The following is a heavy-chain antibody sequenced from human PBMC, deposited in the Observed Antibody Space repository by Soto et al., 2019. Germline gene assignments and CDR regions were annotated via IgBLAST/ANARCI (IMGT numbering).Heavy chain of an antibody. D-gene: IGHD6-13*01. CDR1: GGSISSSSYY. CDR3: ASHTGYSSSWYSHFDP. CDR2: IYYSGST. Sequence: SETLSLTCTVSGGSISSSSYYWGWIRQPPGKGLEWIGSIYYSGSTYYNPSLKSRVTISVDTSKNQFSLKLSSVTAADTAVYYCASHTGYSSSWYSHFDPWGQGTMVTVSS. J-gene: IGHJ5*02. V-gene: IGHV4-39*01.